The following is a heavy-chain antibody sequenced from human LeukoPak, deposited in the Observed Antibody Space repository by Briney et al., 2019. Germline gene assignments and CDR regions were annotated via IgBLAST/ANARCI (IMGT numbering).Heavy chain of an antibody. D-gene: IGHD6-13*01. CDR2: ISSSSSYI. Sequence: PGGSLRLSCAASRFTFSSYSMNWVRQAPGKGLEWVSSISSSSSYIYYADSVKGRFTISRDNAKNSLYLQMNSLRAEDTAVYYCARDREQDSSSWDLDYWGQGTLVTVSS. V-gene: IGHV3-21*01. CDR3: ARDREQDSSSWDLDY. J-gene: IGHJ4*02. CDR1: RFTFSSYS.